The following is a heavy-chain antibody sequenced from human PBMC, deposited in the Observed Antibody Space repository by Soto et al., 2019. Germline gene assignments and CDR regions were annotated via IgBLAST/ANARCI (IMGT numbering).Heavy chain of an antibody. CDR3: ARRPLPMVRGVEGIDY. CDR2: MNPNSGNT. CDR1: GYTFTSYD. Sequence: ASVKVSCKASGYTFTSYDINWVRQATGQGLEWMGWMNPNSGNTGYAQKFQGRVTMTRNTSISTAYMELSSLRSEDTAVYYCARRPLPMVRGVEGIDYWGQGTLVTVSS. D-gene: IGHD3-10*01. V-gene: IGHV1-8*01. J-gene: IGHJ4*02.